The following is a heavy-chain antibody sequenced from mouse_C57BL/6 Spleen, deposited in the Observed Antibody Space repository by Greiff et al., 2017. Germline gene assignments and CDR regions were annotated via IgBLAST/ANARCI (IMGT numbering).Heavy chain of an antibody. D-gene: IGHD4-1*01. V-gene: IGHV1-42*01. CDR3: ARGLAYFDY. CDR2: INPSTGGT. CDR1: GYSFTGYY. J-gene: IGHJ2*01. Sequence: EVQVVESGPELVKPGASVKISCKASGYSFTGYYMNWVKQSPEKSLEWIGEINPSTGGTTYNQKFKAKATLTVDKSSSTAYMQLKSLTSEDSAVYYCARGLAYFDYWGQGTTLTVSS.